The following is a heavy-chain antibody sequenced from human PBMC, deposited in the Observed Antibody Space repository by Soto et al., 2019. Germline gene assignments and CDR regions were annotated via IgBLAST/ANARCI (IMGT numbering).Heavy chain of an antibody. J-gene: IGHJ5*02. V-gene: IGHV4-59*08. CDR3: ARSLWCGELANWFDT. CDR1: GGSISSYY. Sequence: SETLSLTCTVSGGSISSYYCSWIRQPPGKGLEWIGYIYYSGSTNYNPSLKSRVTISVDTSKNQFSLKLSSVTAADTAVYYCARSLWCGELANWFDTYGEGTLGTVSS. D-gene: IGHD3-10*01. CDR2: IYYSGST.